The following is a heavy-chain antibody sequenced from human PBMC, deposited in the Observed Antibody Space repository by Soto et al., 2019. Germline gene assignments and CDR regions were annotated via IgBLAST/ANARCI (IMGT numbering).Heavy chain of an antibody. CDR1: GFTFSTYA. CDR3: AKGGDGYCSGGSCYLMGVNFDY. V-gene: IGHV3-23*01. Sequence: EVQLLESGGGLVQPGGSLRLSCAASGFTFSTYAMSWVRQAPGKGLEWVSTISISGVSTYYADSVKGRFTISRDNSTDRRYLLRTRLRRGDTAVYYCAKGGDGYCSGGSCYLMGVNFDYWGQGTLVTVSS. D-gene: IGHD2-15*01. CDR2: ISISGVST. J-gene: IGHJ4*02.